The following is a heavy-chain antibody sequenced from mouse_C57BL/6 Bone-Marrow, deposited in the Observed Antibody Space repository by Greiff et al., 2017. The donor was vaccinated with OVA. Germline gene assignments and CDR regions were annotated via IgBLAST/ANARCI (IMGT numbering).Heavy chain of an antibody. J-gene: IGHJ4*01. V-gene: IGHV1-5*01. CDR3: TRGGDYTLYYYAMDY. Sequence: VQLKQSGTVLARPGASVKMSCKTSGYTFTSYWMHWVKQRPGPGLEWIGAIYPGNSDTSYNQKFKGKAKLTAVTSASTAYMELSSLTNEDSAVYYCTRGGDYTLYYYAMDYWGQGTSVTVSS. D-gene: IGHD2-4*01. CDR2: IYPGNSDT. CDR1: GYTFTSYW.